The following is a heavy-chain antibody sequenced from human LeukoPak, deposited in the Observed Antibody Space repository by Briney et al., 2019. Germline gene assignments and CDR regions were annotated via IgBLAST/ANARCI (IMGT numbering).Heavy chain of an antibody. CDR1: GFTFSSYE. V-gene: IGHV3-48*03. CDR3: ARESDDYVWGSYRYSRPVDY. J-gene: IGHJ4*02. D-gene: IGHD3-16*02. Sequence: PGGSLRLSCAASGFTFSSYEMNWVRQAPGKGLEWVSYISSSGSTIYYADSVKGRFTISRDNAKNSLYLQVNSLRAEDTAVYYCARESDDYVWGSYRYSRPVDYWGQGTLVTVSS. CDR2: ISSSGSTI.